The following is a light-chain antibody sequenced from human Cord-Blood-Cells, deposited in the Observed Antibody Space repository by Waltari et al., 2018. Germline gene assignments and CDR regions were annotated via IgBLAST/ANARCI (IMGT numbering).Light chain of an antibody. V-gene: IGKV1-39*01. CDR2: AAS. CDR3: QQSYSTPLS. CDR1: QGSSSY. Sequence: VEMTQSLCSLSASVGDSVTITCRASQGSSSYLHWYQQKPGKAPKLLLYAASSLQSGVPSRFSGSGSGTDFTLTISSLQPEDFATYYCQQSYSTPLSFGGGTKVEIK. J-gene: IGKJ4*01.